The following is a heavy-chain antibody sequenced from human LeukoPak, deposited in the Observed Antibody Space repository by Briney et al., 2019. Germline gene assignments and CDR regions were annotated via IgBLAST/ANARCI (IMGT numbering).Heavy chain of an antibody. J-gene: IGHJ6*02. V-gene: IGHV1-2*02. CDR3: ARDKDEYQLLVFGMDV. CDR1: RYTFTGYY. D-gene: IGHD2-2*01. CDR2: INPNSGGT. Sequence: ASVKVSCKASRYTFTGYYMHWVRQAPGQGLEWMGWINPNSGGTNYAQKFQGRVTMTRDTSISTAYMELSRLRSDDTAVYYCARDKDEYQLLVFGMDVWGQGTTVTVSS.